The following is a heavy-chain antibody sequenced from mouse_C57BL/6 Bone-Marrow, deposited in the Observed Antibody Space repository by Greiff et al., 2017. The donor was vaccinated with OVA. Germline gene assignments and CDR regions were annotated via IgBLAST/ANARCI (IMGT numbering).Heavy chain of an antibody. V-gene: IGHV1-82*01. D-gene: IGHD2-5*01. CDR2: IYPGDGDT. J-gene: IGHJ4*01. CDR3: ARSNPYAMDH. CDR1: GYAFSSSW. Sequence: VQLVESGPELVKPGASVKISCTASGYAFSSSWMNWVKQRPGKGLEWIGRIYPGDGDTNYNGKFKGKATLTADKSSSTAYMQLSSLTYEDSAVYYCARSNPYAMDHWGQGTSVTGSS.